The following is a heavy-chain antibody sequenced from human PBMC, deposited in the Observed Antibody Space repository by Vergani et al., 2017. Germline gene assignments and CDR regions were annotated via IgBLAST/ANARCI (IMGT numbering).Heavy chain of an antibody. Sequence: QLQLQESGPGLVKPSATLSLTCSVSGSSIRSSNYYWGWIRQPPGKGLEWIASIYYSGSTYYNPSLKSRVTISVDTSKNKFSLKLSYVTAADTAVYFCAGHSAVEWLVKLGWIDPWGQGILVTVSS. CDR2: IYYSGST. CDR1: GSSIRSSNYY. J-gene: IGHJ5*02. CDR3: AGHSAVEWLVKLGWIDP. D-gene: IGHD6-19*01. V-gene: IGHV4-39*01.